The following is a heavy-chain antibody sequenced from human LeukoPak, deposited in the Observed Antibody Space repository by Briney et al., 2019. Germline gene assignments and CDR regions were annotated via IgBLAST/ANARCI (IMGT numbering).Heavy chain of an antibody. J-gene: IGHJ4*02. CDR3: ARVPYSGHEGYYFDS. CDR1: GFTFSSYW. CDR2: INSDGSRT. V-gene: IGHV3-74*01. D-gene: IGHD5-12*01. Sequence: GGSLRLSCAASGFTFSSYWMHWVRQAPGKGLVWVSRINSDGSRTTYADSMKGRFTISRDNSKNTLYLQMTSLRAEDTAVYYCARVPYSGHEGYYFDSWGQGTLVTVSS.